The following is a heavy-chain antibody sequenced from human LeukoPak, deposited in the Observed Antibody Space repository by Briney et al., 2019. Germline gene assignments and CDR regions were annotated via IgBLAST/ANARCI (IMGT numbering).Heavy chain of an antibody. V-gene: IGHV4-61*02. D-gene: IGHD1-26*01. CDR1: GGSISSGSYY. Sequence: SETLSLTCTVSGGSISSGSYYWSWIRQPAGKGLEWIGRIYTSGSTNYNPSLKSRVTISVDTSKNQFSLKLSSVTAADTAVYYCARGLSYGKPRFDYWGQGTLVTVSS. CDR3: ARGLSYGKPRFDY. J-gene: IGHJ4*02. CDR2: IYTSGST.